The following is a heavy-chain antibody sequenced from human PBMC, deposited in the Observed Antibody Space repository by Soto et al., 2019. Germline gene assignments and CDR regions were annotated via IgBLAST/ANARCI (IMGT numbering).Heavy chain of an antibody. J-gene: IGHJ4*02. CDR1: GFNFSNYA. Sequence: EVQLLESGGDFKQPGGSLRLSCEGSGFNFSNYALNWVRQAPGKRLEWVSVISGNSGTTYYAASVKGRFTISRDNSKKPLYLQMTSLRADDTAVYYCAKGRAITVFGVITPFDSWGQGTLVTVSS. CDR3: AKGRAITVFGVITPFDS. CDR2: ISGNSGTT. V-gene: IGHV3-23*01. D-gene: IGHD3-3*01.